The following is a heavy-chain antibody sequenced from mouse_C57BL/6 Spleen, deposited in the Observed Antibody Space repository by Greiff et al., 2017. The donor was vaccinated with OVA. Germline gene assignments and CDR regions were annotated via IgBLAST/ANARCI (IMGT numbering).Heavy chain of an antibody. V-gene: IGHV1-72*01. CDR3: ARSDTIYYGYDVGAMDY. CDR1: GYTFTSYW. J-gene: IGHJ4*01. CDR2: IDPNSGGT. D-gene: IGHD2-2*01. Sequence: QVQLQQPGAELVKPGASVKLSCKASGYTFTSYWMPWVKQRPGRGLEWIGRIDPNSGGTKYNEKFKSKATLTVDKPSSTAYMQLSSLTSEDSAVYYCARSDTIYYGYDVGAMDYWGQGTSVTVSS.